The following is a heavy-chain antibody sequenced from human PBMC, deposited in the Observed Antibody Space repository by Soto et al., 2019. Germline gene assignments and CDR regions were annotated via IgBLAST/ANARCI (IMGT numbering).Heavy chain of an antibody. V-gene: IGHV1-18*01. CDR3: AKGEGFLDY. CDR2: ITAYNGNT. CDR1: GYTFTNYG. D-gene: IGHD2-21*01. J-gene: IGHJ4*02. Sequence: QVQLVQSGAEVKKPGASVKVSCKASGYTFTNYGISWVRQAPGQGLEWMGWITAYNGNTNYAQKLQGRVTMTTDTSTRTVYMELRSLRSEDTAVYYCAKGEGFLDYWGQGTLVTVSS.